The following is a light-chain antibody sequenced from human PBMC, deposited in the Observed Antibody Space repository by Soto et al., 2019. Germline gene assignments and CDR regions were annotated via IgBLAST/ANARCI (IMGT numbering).Light chain of an antibody. CDR3: QQNNNWPPYT. Sequence: EIVMTQSPATLSVSPGERATLSCRASQSVTSNLAWYQQQPGQPPRHLIYNASTRATGIPARFSGSGCGTDFTLTISRLQSEDFAVYYCQQNNNWPPYTFGQGTKLEIK. CDR2: NAS. J-gene: IGKJ2*01. CDR1: QSVTSN. V-gene: IGKV3-15*01.